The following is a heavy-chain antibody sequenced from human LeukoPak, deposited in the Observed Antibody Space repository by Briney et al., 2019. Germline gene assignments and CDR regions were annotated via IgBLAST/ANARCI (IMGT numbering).Heavy chain of an antibody. V-gene: IGHV4-34*01. J-gene: IGHJ4*02. Sequence: PSETLPLSCAVYVGSFSGYYWSWIRQPPGKGLEWIGEINHSGSTNYNPSLKSRVTISVDTSKNQFSLKLSSVTAADTAVYYCARDPYSSSVDYWGQGTLLTVSS. CDR2: INHSGST. CDR3: ARDPYSSSVDY. D-gene: IGHD6-13*01. CDR1: VGSFSGYY.